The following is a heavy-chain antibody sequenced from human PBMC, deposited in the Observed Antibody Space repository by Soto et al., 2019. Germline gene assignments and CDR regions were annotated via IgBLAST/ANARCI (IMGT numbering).Heavy chain of an antibody. J-gene: IGHJ4*02. CDR1: GVKVRNYV. V-gene: IGHV3-33*01. D-gene: IGHD3-3*01. CDR3: ARDFCPVPTCHDL. CDR2: IDYNEINQ. Sequence: PAWSLRLFCAASGVKVRNYVMTWVLKAPGKGLEWVAGIDYNEINQYYIDPVKGRFTISRDQSKNTLYLQMNSLRAEDTAVYYCARDFCPVPTCHDLRGQGLLVTVSS.